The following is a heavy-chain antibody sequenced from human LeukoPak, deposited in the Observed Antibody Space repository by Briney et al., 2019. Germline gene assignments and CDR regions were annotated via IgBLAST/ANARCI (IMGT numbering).Heavy chain of an antibody. CDR2: INSDGSNT. J-gene: IGHJ6*03. Sequence: PGGSLRLSCAASGFTFSNYWMHWVRQAPGKGLVWVSRINSDGSNTIYADSVKGRFTISRDNAKNTLYLQMSSLRAEDAAVYFCARAPRYIDVWGGGTTVTVSS. D-gene: IGHD6-6*01. CDR1: GFTFSNYW. V-gene: IGHV3-74*01. CDR3: ARAPRYIDV.